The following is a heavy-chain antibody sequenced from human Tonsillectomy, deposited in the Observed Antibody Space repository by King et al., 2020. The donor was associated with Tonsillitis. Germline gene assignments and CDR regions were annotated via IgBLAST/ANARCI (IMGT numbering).Heavy chain of an antibody. CDR1: GGSFSGYY. J-gene: IGHJ4*02. CDR3: ARVDHYGSGSTHYFDY. D-gene: IGHD3-10*01. CDR2: INHSGST. Sequence: VQLQQWGAGLLKPSETLSLTCAVYGGSFSGYYWSWIRQPPGKGLEWIGEINHSGSTNYNPSLKSRVTISVDTSKNQFSLKLSSVTAADTAVYYCARVDHYGSGSTHYFDYWGQGTLVTVSS. V-gene: IGHV4-34*01.